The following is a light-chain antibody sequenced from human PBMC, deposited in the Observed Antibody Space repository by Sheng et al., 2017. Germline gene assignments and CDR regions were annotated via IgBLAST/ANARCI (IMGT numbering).Light chain of an antibody. Sequence: DIQMTQSPSSLSASVGDRVTITCRASQGISNYLAWYQQKPRKVPKLLIYAASTLQSGVPSRFSGSGSGTDFTLTISSLQPEDVATYYCQKYNSAPRWTFGQGTKVEIK. CDR2: AAS. CDR1: QGISNY. J-gene: IGKJ1*01. CDR3: QKYNSAPRWT. V-gene: IGKV1-27*01.